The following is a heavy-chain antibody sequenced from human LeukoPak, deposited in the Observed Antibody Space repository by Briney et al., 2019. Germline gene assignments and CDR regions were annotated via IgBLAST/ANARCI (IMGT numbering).Heavy chain of an antibody. J-gene: IGHJ4*02. Sequence: GGSLRLSCAASGFTFSSNYMSWVRQAPGKGLEWGSVIYSGGSTYYSDSVKATFPISRHNSKNTLYLQMNSLRAEDTAVYYCARGMGTPFDSWGQGTLVTVSS. D-gene: IGHD1-1*01. CDR3: ARGMGTPFDS. CDR2: IYSGGST. V-gene: IGHV3-66*01. CDR1: GFTFSSNY.